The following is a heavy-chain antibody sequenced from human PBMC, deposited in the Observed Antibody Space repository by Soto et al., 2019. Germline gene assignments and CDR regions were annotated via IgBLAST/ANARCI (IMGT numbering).Heavy chain of an antibody. V-gene: IGHV4-34*01. CDR3: ARGYYGSGSYLYGMDV. J-gene: IGHJ6*02. Sequence: PSETLSLTCAVYGGSFIGYYWSWILQPPGKGLEWIGEINHSGSTYYNPSLKSRVTISVDRSKNQFSLKLSSVTAADTAVYYCARGYYGSGSYLYGMDVWGQGTTVTVSS. D-gene: IGHD3-10*01. CDR2: INHSGST. CDR1: GGSFIGYY.